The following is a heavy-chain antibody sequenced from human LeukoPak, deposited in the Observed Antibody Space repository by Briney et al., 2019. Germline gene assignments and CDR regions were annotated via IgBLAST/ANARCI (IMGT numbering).Heavy chain of an antibody. D-gene: IGHD6-19*01. Sequence: SETLSLTCAVYGGFFSGYYWSWIRQPPGKGLEWIGEINNSGSTNYNPSLKSRVTISVDTSKNQFSLKLSSVTAAGTAVYYCARGPRLYSSGWTSHYYYYYMDVWGKGTTVTVSS. CDR3: ARGPRLYSSGWTSHYYYYYMDV. J-gene: IGHJ6*03. CDR2: INNSGST. V-gene: IGHV4-34*01. CDR1: GGFFSGYY.